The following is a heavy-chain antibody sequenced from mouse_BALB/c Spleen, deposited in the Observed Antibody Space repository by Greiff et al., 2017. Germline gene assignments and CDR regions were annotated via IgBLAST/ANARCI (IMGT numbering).Heavy chain of an antibody. CDR2: ISDGGSYT. Sequence: EVQLVESGGGLVKPGGSLKLSCAASGFTFSDYYMYWVRQTPEKRLEWVATISDGGSYTYYPDSVKGRFTISRDNAKNNLYLQMSSLKSEDTAMYYCARDDGSFAYWGQGTLVTVSA. J-gene: IGHJ3*01. CDR1: GFTFSDYY. CDR3: ARDDGSFAY. D-gene: IGHD1-2*01. V-gene: IGHV5-4*02.